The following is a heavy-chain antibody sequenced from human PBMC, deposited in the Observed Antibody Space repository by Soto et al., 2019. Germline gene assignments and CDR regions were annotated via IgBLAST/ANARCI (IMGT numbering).Heavy chain of an antibody. V-gene: IGHV4-4*07. Sequence: SETLSLTCTVSGASMSTYYWSWVRQPAGKGLEWIGRIYTGGGTNYNPSLKSRVTMSVDTSKRQFSLKLSSVTAADTAVYYCARGAVAGVDYGMDVWGQGTTVTVSS. CDR1: GASMSTYY. J-gene: IGHJ6*02. D-gene: IGHD6-13*01. CDR2: IYTGGGT. CDR3: ARGAVAGVDYGMDV.